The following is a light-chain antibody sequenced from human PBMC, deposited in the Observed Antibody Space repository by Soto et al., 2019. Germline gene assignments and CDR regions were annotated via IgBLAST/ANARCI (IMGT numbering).Light chain of an antibody. Sequence: EIVLTQSPGTLSLSPGERATLSCGASQSVTNNYFAWYQQKPGQAPRLLVYGASSRATGIPDRFSGSGSGTDFTLTISRLEPEDFAVYYCQQYGSSPSTFGQGTKVEIK. V-gene: IGKV3-20*01. CDR2: GAS. CDR3: QQYGSSPST. CDR1: QSVTNNY. J-gene: IGKJ1*01.